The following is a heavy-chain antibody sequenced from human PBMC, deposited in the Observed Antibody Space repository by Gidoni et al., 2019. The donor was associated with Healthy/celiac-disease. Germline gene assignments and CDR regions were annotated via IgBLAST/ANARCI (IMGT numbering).Heavy chain of an antibody. CDR1: GFTFSSYW. J-gene: IGHJ4*02. CDR2: IDSDGSRT. Sequence: EVQLVESGGGLVQPGATLRLSCAASGFTFSSYWMHWVGQAPGTGLVWVSRIDSDGSRTSYADSVKGRFTISRDNAKNTLYLQMNSLRAEDTAVYYCARGVAVAGIWEYYFDYWGQGTLVTVSS. V-gene: IGHV3-74*01. CDR3: ARGVAVAGIWEYYFDY. D-gene: IGHD6-19*01.